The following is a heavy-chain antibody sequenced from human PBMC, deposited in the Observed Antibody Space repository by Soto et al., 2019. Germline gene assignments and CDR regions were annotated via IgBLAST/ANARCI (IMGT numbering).Heavy chain of an antibody. D-gene: IGHD4-17*01. V-gene: IGHV3-21*06. CDR2: ITSSSSSI. Sequence: EVQLVESGGGLVKPGGSLRLSCAASGFTFSAYNMNWVRQPPGKGLEWVSSITSSSSSIYYADSLKGRFTISRDNAKNSLYLQMNSLRAKDTAVYYCASHYGDNGWFDPWGQGTLVTVSS. CDR3: ASHYGDNGWFDP. CDR1: GFTFSAYN. J-gene: IGHJ5*02.